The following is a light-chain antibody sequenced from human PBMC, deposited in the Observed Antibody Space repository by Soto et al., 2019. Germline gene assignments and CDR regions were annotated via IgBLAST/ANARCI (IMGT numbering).Light chain of an antibody. J-gene: IGLJ1*01. CDR2: EVS. Sequence: QSSLTQPASVSGSPGQSITISCTGTSSDVGDYNYVSWYQQHPGKAPKFLIYEVSNRPSGVSNRFSGSKSGNTASLTISGLQAEDEADYYCSSYTSSSSTFVFGIGTKVTVL. V-gene: IGLV2-14*01. CDR1: SSDVGDYNY. CDR3: SSYTSSSSTFV.